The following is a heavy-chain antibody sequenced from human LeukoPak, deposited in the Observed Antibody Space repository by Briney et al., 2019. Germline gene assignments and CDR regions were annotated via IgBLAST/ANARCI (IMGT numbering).Heavy chain of an antibody. CDR2: ISSSSTYI. CDR1: GFTVSSNY. V-gene: IGHV3-21*01. D-gene: IGHD6-6*01. J-gene: IGHJ3*02. Sequence: GGSLRLSCAASGFTVSSNYMNWVRQAPGKGLEWVSFISSSSTYIYYADSMKGRFTISRDNAKNSLFLQMNSLRGEDTAVYYCARIPYSSSLTDAFDIWGQGTMVTVYS. CDR3: ARIPYSSSLTDAFDI.